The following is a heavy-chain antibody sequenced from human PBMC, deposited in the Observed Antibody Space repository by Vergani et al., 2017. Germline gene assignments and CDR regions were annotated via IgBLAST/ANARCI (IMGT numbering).Heavy chain of an antibody. CDR3: ARVIAARPGHYYYYYYMDV. V-gene: IGHV1-3*01. CDR1: GYTFTSYA. J-gene: IGHJ6*03. CDR2: INAGNGNT. D-gene: IGHD6-6*01. Sequence: QVQLVQSGAEVKKPGASVKVSCKASGYTFTSYAMHWVRQAPGQRLEWMGWINAGNGNTKYSQKFQGRVTITRDTSASTAYMELSSLRSEDTAVYYCARVIAARPGHYYYYYYMDVWGKGTTVTVSS.